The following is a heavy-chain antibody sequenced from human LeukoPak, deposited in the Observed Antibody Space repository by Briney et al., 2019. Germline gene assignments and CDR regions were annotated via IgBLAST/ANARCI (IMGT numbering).Heavy chain of an antibody. D-gene: IGHD3-22*01. CDR3: ATTYSYYGRYFDY. J-gene: IGHJ4*02. Sequence: ASVKVSCKVSGYTLTELSMHWVRQAPGKGLEWMGGFDPEDGETIYARKFQGRVTMTEDTSTDTAYMELSSLRSEDTAVYYCATTYSYYGRYFDYWGQGTLVTVSS. V-gene: IGHV1-24*01. CDR2: FDPEDGET. CDR1: GYTLTELS.